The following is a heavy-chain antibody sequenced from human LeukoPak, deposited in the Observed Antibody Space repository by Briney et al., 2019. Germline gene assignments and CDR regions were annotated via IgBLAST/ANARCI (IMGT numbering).Heavy chain of an antibody. Sequence: PSETLSLTCTVSGGSITSNSYSWGWIRQPPGKGLQWIVTLSHAGTNYYNPSLKSRVTMPVDRSKNQLSLKLTSVIATDTAVYYCARLRGGVQLWGDWGQGTLVTVSS. V-gene: IGHV4-39*01. D-gene: IGHD5-18*01. CDR1: GGSITSNSYS. J-gene: IGHJ4*02. CDR3: ARLRGGVQLWGD. CDR2: LSHAGTN.